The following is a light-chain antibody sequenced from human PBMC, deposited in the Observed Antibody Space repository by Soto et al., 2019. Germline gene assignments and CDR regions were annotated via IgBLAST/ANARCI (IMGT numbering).Light chain of an antibody. CDR1: QSMSNN. CDR2: GAS. CDR3: QQYHNWPPFN. Sequence: DIVMTQSPATLSVSPGERATLSCRASQSMSNNLAWYQQKPGQAPRLLIYGASTRDTGIPDRFSGSGSGTEFTLTISSLQSEDFAIYYCQQYHNWPPFNFGQGTRL. V-gene: IGKV3-15*01. J-gene: IGKJ5*01.